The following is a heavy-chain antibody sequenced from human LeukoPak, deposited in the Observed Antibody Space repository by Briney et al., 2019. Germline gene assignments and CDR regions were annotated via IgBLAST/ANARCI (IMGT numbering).Heavy chain of an antibody. Sequence: GGSLGLSCAASGFTLSSYAMSWVRQAPGKGLEWVSAISTGGDSTYYADSVKGRFTISRDNSKNTLYVQMNSLRAEDTALYYCAKIRGSYLDYWGQGTLVTVSS. V-gene: IGHV3-23*01. CDR1: GFTLSSYA. CDR2: ISTGGDST. J-gene: IGHJ4*02. CDR3: AKIRGSYLDY. D-gene: IGHD1-26*01.